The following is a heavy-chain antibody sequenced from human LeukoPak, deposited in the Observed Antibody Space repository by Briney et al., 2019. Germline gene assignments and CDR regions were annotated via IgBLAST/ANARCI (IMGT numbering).Heavy chain of an antibody. V-gene: IGHV4-4*09. D-gene: IGHD2-15*01. J-gene: IGHJ4*02. Sequence: PSETLSLTCTVSGGSISSYYWSWIRQPPGKGLEWIAYIYHSGSTYYNPSLESRVTISVDRSKNQFSLKLSSVTAADTAVYYCARGFGNCSGGTCYSFDYWGQGTLVTVSS. CDR1: GGSISSYY. CDR2: IYHSGST. CDR3: ARGFGNCSGGTCYSFDY.